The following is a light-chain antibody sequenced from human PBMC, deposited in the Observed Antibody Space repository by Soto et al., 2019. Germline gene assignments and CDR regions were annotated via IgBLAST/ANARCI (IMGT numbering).Light chain of an antibody. CDR2: LEGSGSY. V-gene: IGLV4-60*02. CDR1: SGHSSYI. Sequence: QPVLTQSSSASASLGSSGKLTCTLSSGHSSYIIAWHQQQPGKAPRYLMKLEGSGSYNKGSGVPDRFSGSSSGADRYLTISNLQFEDEADYYCETWDSNSWVFGGGTKLTVL. J-gene: IGLJ3*02. CDR3: ETWDSNSWV.